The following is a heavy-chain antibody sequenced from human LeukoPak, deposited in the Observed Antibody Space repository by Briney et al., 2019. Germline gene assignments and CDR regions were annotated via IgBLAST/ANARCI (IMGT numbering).Heavy chain of an antibody. CDR2: INHSGST. CDR3: ASGWYSANWFDP. Sequence: PSETLSLTCAVYGGSFIGYYWSWIRQPPGKGLEGIGEINHSGSTNYNPSLKSRVTISVDTSKNQPSLKLSSVTAADTAVYYCASGWYSANWFDPWGQGTMVTVSS. D-gene: IGHD6-13*01. V-gene: IGHV4-34*01. J-gene: IGHJ5*02. CDR1: GGSFIGYY.